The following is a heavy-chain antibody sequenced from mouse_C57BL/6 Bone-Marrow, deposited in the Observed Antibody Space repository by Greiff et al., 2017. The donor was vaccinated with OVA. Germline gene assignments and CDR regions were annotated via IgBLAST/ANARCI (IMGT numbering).Heavy chain of an antibody. Sequence: EVKVEESGGGLVQPGGSMKLSCVASGFTFSNYWMNWVRQSPEKGLEWVAQIRLKSDNYATHYAESVKGRFTISRDDSKSSVYLQMNNLRAEDTGIYYCTGKGSSYFDYWGQGTTLTVSS. CDR1: GFTFSNYW. CDR3: TGKGSSYFDY. CDR2: IRLKSDNYAT. D-gene: IGHD1-1*01. J-gene: IGHJ2*01. V-gene: IGHV6-3*01.